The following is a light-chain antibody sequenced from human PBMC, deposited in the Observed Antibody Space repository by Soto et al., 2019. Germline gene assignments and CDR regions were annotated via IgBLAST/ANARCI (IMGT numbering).Light chain of an antibody. CDR2: DAS. Sequence: DIQMTQSPSSLSASVGDRVTITCQASQDISNYLNWYQQKPGKVPKLLIYDASNLETGVPSRFSGSGSGTDFTFTISSLQPEDIATYYCQQYDNLPPFTFGPGTKLDIK. CDR3: QQYDNLPPFT. CDR1: QDISNY. V-gene: IGKV1-33*01. J-gene: IGKJ3*01.